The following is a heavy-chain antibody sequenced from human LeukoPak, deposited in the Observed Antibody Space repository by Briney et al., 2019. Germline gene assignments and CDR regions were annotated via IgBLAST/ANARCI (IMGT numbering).Heavy chain of an antibody. J-gene: IGHJ4*02. V-gene: IGHV1-2*02. Sequence: ASVKVSCKASGYTFTGYYVHWARQAPGQGLEWMGWINPNSGGTNYAQKFQGRVTMTEDTSTDTAYMELSSLRSEDTAVYYCATPYVWGSYRSPRGYYFDYWGQGTLVTVSS. CDR3: ATPYVWGSYRSPRGYYFDY. CDR1: GYTFTGYY. CDR2: INPNSGGT. D-gene: IGHD3-16*02.